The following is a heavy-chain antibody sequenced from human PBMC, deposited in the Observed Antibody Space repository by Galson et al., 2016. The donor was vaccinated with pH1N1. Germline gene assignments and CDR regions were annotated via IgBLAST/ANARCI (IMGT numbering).Heavy chain of an antibody. CDR2: ISSSGGTI. CDR3: ARDFRSRYCSGGSCYYYYYGMDV. D-gene: IGHD2-15*01. V-gene: IGHV3-11*04. Sequence: SLRLSCAASGFTFSDYYMSWIRQAPGKGLEWVSYISSSGGTISYADSVKGRFTISRDNAKNSLYLQLNSLRAEDTAVYYCARDFRSRYCSGGSCYYYYYGMDVWGQGTTVTVSS. CDR1: GFTFSDYY. J-gene: IGHJ6*02.